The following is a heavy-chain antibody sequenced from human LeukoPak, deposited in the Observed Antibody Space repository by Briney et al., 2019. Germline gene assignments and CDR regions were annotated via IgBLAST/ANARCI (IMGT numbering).Heavy chain of an antibody. Sequence: PSETLSLTCTVSGGSISSYYWSWIRQPPGKGLEWIGYIYYSGSTYYNPSLKSRVTISVDTSKNQFSLKLSSVTAADTAVYYCARDAPDSLRFDPWGQGTLVTVSS. CDR2: IYYSGST. J-gene: IGHJ5*02. CDR3: ARDAPDSLRFDP. CDR1: GGSISSYY. D-gene: IGHD5-24*01. V-gene: IGHV4-59*06.